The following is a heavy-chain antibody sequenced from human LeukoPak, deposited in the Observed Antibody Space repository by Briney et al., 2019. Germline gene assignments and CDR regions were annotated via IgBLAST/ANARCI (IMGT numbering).Heavy chain of an antibody. D-gene: IGHD3-3*01. J-gene: IGHJ4*02. CDR3: ATSPRTRYDFWSGYYNSLGY. CDR1: GYTFTSSG. Sequence: VASVKVSCKASGYTFTSSGISWVRQAPGQGLEWMGWINTYNGNTNYAQKLQGRVTMTEDTSTDTAYMELSSLRSEDTAVYYCATSPRTRYDFWSGYYNSLGYWGQGTLVTVSS. V-gene: IGHV1-18*01. CDR2: INTYNGNT.